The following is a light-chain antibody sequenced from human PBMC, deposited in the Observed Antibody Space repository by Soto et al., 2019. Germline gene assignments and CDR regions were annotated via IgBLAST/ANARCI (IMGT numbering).Light chain of an antibody. V-gene: IGLV2-14*01. J-gene: IGLJ1*01. CDR3: SSYSISTAYL. Sequence: QSVLTQPASVSGSPGQSITISCTGSSSDVGGYQHVSWYQLHPGKAPKLIIFEVNNRPSGVSFRVSGSKSGNTASLTISGLQVEDEADYFCSSYSISTAYLFGTGTKLTVL. CDR1: SSDVGGYQH. CDR2: EVN.